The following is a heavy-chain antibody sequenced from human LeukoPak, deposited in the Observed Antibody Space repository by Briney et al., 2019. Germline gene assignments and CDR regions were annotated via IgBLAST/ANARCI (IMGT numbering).Heavy chain of an antibody. CDR1: GGSISSGSYY. CDR3: ARSMYDFWSGSTNAFDI. D-gene: IGHD3-3*01. V-gene: IGHV4-61*02. CDR2: IYTSGST. Sequence: PSQTLSLTCTVSGGSISSGSYYWSWIRQPAGKGLEWIGRIYTSGSTNYNPSLKSRVTLSVDTSKNQFSLKLSSVTAADTAVYYCARSMYDFWSGSTNAFDIWGQGTMVTVSS. J-gene: IGHJ3*02.